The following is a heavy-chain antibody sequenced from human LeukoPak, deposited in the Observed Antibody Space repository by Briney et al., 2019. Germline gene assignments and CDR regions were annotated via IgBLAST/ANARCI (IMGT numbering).Heavy chain of an antibody. CDR1: GFTFSSYG. CDR3: AKDGDCSSISCYGDYYYGMDV. J-gene: IGHJ6*04. D-gene: IGHD2-2*01. Sequence: PGGSLRLSCAASGFTFSSYGMHWVRQAPGKGLEGVAVISYDGSNKYYADSVKGRFTISRDNSKNTLYLQMNSLRAEDTAVYYCAKDGDCSSISCYGDYYYGMDVWGKGTTVTVSS. CDR2: ISYDGSNK. V-gene: IGHV3-30*18.